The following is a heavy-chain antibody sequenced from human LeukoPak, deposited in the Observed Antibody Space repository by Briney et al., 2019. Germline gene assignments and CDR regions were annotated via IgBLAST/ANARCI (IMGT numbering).Heavy chain of an antibody. Sequence: PSETLSLTCAVYGGSFSGYYWSWIRQPPGKGLEWIGEINHSGGTNYNPSLKSRVTISVDTSKNQFSLKLSSGTAAETAVYYCASPGYRRRRFYYYYMDVWGKGTTVTVSS. J-gene: IGHJ6*03. CDR3: ASPGYRRRRFYYYYMDV. CDR2: INHSGGT. V-gene: IGHV4-34*01. CDR1: GGSFSGYY. D-gene: IGHD2-15*01.